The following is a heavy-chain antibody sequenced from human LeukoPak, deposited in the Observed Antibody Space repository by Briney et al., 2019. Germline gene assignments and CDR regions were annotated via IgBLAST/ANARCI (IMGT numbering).Heavy chain of an antibody. V-gene: IGHV1-3*01. CDR1: GYTFTTYA. CDR2: INAGNGNT. CDR3: ARQYSSGWYGEDY. J-gene: IGHJ4*02. D-gene: IGHD6-19*01. Sequence: ASVKVSCKASGYTFTTYAIHWVRQAPGQRLEWMGWINAGNGNTKYSQKFQGRVTITRDTSASTAYMELSSLRSEDTAVYYCARQYSSGWYGEDYWGQGTLVTVPS.